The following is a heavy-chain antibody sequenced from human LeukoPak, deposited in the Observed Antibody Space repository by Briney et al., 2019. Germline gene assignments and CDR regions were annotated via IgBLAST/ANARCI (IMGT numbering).Heavy chain of an antibody. D-gene: IGHD3-16*01. CDR3: ARDGPAAYA. CDR2: IDTNTGNP. J-gene: IGHJ4*02. V-gene: IGHV7-4-1*02. CDR1: GYTFTSYA. Sequence: GASVKVSCKASGYTFTSYAMNWVRQAPGQGLEWMGWIDTNTGNPTYAQAFTGRFVFSSDTSVSTAYLQISSLRAEDTAIYYCARDGPAAYAWGQGTLVTVSS.